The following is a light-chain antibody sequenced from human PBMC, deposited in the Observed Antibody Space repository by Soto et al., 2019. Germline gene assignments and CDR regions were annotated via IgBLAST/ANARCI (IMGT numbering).Light chain of an antibody. V-gene: IGKV1-5*03. CDR3: QQYNSYSPEWT. CDR1: QTIHRW. J-gene: IGKJ1*01. CDR2: KAS. Sequence: DIQMTQSPSTLSASVGDRVTITCRASQTIHRWLAWYQQKPGKAPKLLIYKASTLESGVPSRFSGSGSGTEFTLTISSLQPDDFASYYCQQYNSYSPEWTFGQGTKVDIK.